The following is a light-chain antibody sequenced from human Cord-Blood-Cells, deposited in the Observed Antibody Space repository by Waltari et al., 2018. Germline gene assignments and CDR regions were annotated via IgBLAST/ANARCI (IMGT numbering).Light chain of an antibody. V-gene: IGLV8-61*01. CDR2: STN. CDR3: VLYMGSGISV. CDR1: PGSVSTRYY. Sequence: TVVTQEPSFSVSPGGTVTLTSGLSPGSVSTRYYPSWYQQTPGQAPRTLIYSTNTRSSGVPDRFSGSILGNKAALTITGAQADDESDYYCVLYMGSGISVFGGGTKLTVL. J-gene: IGLJ2*01.